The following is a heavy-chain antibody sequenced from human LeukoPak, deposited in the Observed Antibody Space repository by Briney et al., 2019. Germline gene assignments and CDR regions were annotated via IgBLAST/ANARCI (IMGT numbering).Heavy chain of an antibody. CDR3: AKAGKTKSRMITFGGVIVPSGY. Sequence: GGSLRLSCAASGFTFSSYAMSWVRQAPGKGLEWVSAISGSGGSTYYADSVKGRFTISRDNSKNTLHLQMNSLRAEDTAVYYCAKAGKTKSRMITFGGVIVPSGYWGQGTLVTVSS. D-gene: IGHD3-16*02. V-gene: IGHV3-23*01. CDR1: GFTFSSYA. J-gene: IGHJ4*02. CDR2: ISGSGGST.